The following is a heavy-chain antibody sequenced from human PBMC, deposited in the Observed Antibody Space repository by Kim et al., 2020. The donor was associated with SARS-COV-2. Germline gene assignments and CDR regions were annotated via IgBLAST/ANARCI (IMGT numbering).Heavy chain of an antibody. Sequence: GGSLRLSCAASGFTFSGSAIHWVRQAPGKGLEWVGHIRSNANSYATVYAASVNGRFTISRDDSKNTAYLQMNSLKAEDTAVYYCSRHSEDTAMIADAWGQGAPVTVSS. CDR2: IRSNANSYAT. CDR1: GFTFSGSA. D-gene: IGHD5-18*01. CDR3: SRHSEDTAMIADA. J-gene: IGHJ5*02. V-gene: IGHV3-73*01.